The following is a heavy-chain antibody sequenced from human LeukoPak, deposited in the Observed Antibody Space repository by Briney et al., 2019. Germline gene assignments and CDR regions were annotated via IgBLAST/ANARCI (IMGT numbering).Heavy chain of an antibody. CDR1: GFPLSSYA. CDR3: AKFPTQSIGRPPGYFDY. J-gene: IGHJ4*02. D-gene: IGHD2/OR15-2a*01. V-gene: IGHV3-23*01. CDR2: ISGSGGST. Sequence: PGGALRLSYAASGFPLSSYARSWVRQARGKGLEWVSAISGSGGSTYYADCVKGRFTISRDNSKKTLYLHMNSRRAEDTAVYYCAKFPTQSIGRPPGYFDYWGQGTLVTVSS.